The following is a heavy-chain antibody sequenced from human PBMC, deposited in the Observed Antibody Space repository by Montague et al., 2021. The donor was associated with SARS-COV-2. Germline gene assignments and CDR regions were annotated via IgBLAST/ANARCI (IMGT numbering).Heavy chain of an antibody. J-gene: IGHJ3*02. D-gene: IGHD3-22*01. Sequence: TLSLTCTVSGGSISSGGYYWSWIRQHPGKGLEWIGYIYYSGSTYYNPSLKSRVTISVDTSKNQFSLKLSSVTAADTAEYYCARVQGITMIVVVIGAFDIWGQGAMVTVSS. CDR3: ARVQGITMIVVVIGAFDI. V-gene: IGHV4-31*03. CDR2: IYYSGST. CDR1: GGSISSGGYY.